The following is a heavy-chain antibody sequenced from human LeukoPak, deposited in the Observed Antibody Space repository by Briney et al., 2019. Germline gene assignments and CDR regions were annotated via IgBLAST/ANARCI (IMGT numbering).Heavy chain of an antibody. CDR3: ARGRSITILRGVAISDGFNI. Sequence: GGSLRLSCAASGFTFSTYSMNWVRQAPGKGLEWVSSIATSSDYIYYAGSLKGRFTISRDNAKNSLYLHMNSLRPDDTAVYYCARGRSITILRGVAISDGFNIWGQGTKVTVS. CDR2: IATSSDYI. V-gene: IGHV3-21*06. CDR1: GFTFSTYS. D-gene: IGHD3-10*01. J-gene: IGHJ3*02.